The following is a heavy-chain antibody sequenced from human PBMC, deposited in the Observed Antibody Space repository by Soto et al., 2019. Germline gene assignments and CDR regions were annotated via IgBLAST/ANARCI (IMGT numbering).Heavy chain of an antibody. V-gene: IGHV3-7*03. J-gene: IGHJ4*02. D-gene: IGHD4-17*01. CDR1: GFIYSNYW. Sequence: EVQLVESGGGLVRPGGSLRLSCEASGFIYSNYWMNWVRQAPGSGLEWVANINYDGSEKHYVDSVKGRFTISRDNAENSLYLEMNSLRVEDTAVYYCASSYAHWGQGTLVTVSS. CDR2: INYDGSEK. CDR3: ASSYAH.